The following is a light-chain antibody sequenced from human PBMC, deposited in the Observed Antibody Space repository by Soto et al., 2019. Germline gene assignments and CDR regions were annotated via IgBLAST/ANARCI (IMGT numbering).Light chain of an antibody. CDR3: LQHYAWPWT. J-gene: IGKJ1*01. CDR2: RIF. V-gene: IGKV3-15*01. CDR1: QSVSGH. Sequence: EIVMTQSPGTLSVFPGERVTLSCRASQSVSGHLDWFQQKPGQAPRLVLQRIFIRAIGVPARFSGSGSETEFTLTISGLQSEDSGVYYCLQHYAWPWTFGQGTKVEIK.